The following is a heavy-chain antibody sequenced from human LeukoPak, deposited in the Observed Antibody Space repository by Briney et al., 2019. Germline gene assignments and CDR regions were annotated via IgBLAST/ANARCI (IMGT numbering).Heavy chain of an antibody. D-gene: IGHD5-12*01. CDR3: AFGSDFQSFDY. CDR1: GGSFSDYY. Sequence: SETLSLTCPVYGGSFSDYYWSWIRQPPGKRLEWIGEINHSGSTKYNPSLKSRVTISVETSRNQFSLKLSSVTAADTAVYYCAFGSDFQSFDYWGQGTLVTVSS. V-gene: IGHV4-34*01. CDR2: INHSGST. J-gene: IGHJ4*02.